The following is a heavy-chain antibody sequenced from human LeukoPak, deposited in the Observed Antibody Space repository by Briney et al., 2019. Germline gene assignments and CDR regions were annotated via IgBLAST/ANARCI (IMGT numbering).Heavy chain of an antibody. V-gene: IGHV3-23*01. D-gene: IGHD4/OR15-4a*01. CDR2: ISGSGGST. CDR1: GFTFSSYG. CDR3: AKSKGARHTDY. J-gene: IGHJ4*02. Sequence: GGSLRLSCAASGFTFSSYGMSWVRQAPGKGLEWVSAISGSGGSTYYADSVKGRFTISRDNSKNTLYLQMNSLRAEDTAVYSCAKSKGARHTDYWGQGTLVTVSS.